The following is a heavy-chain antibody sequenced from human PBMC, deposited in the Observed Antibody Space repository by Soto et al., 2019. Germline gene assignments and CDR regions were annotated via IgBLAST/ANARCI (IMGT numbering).Heavy chain of an antibody. CDR3: TTGDYTSGTDH. D-gene: IGHD6-19*01. J-gene: IGHJ4*02. Sequence: EVQLVESGGGLVKPGGSLRLSCTASGFTFNNARMNWVRQTPGKGLDWVGRIKSKTDGDTATYAAPVKGRFTISRADSKTTLYLQMNSLKTEDTAVYYCTTGDYTSGTDHWGQGILVTVSS. CDR2: IKSKTDGDTA. CDR1: GFTFNNAR. V-gene: IGHV3-15*07.